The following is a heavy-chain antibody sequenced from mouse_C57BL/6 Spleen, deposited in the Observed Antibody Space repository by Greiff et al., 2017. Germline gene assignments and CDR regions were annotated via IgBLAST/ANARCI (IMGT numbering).Heavy chain of an antibody. CDR1: GYTFTSYW. CDR2: IYPSDSET. J-gene: IGHJ4*01. D-gene: IGHD4-1*01. Sequence: QVQLQQPGAELVRPGSSVKLSCKASGYTFTSYWMDWVKQRPGQGLEWIGNIYPSDSETHYNQKFKDKATLTVDKSSSTAYMQLSSLTSEDSAVYYCARAEVGRSDYAMDYWGRGTSVTVSS. V-gene: IGHV1-61*01. CDR3: ARAEVGRSDYAMDY.